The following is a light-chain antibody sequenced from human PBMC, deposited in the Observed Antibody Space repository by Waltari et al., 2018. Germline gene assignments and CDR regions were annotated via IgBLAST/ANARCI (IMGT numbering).Light chain of an antibody. CDR2: INK. CDR1: SSNIATNT. J-gene: IGLJ2*01. Sequence: QSVLTQPHSVSGTPGQRVTISCSGSSSNIATNTVNWYQHLPGEAPNVLIYINKDRPSGVPGRFSGSQSGTSASLAISGLRSEDEADYYCATWDDSLNGVIFGGGTRVSVL. CDR3: ATWDDSLNGVI. V-gene: IGLV1-44*01.